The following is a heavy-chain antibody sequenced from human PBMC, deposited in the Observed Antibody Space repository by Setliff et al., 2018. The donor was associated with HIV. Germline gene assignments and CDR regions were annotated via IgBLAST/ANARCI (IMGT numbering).Heavy chain of an antibody. CDR2: INSDGSST. J-gene: IGHJ4*02. V-gene: IGHV3-74*01. CDR1: GFTFSSYW. D-gene: IGHD1-26*01. CDR3: ARVEVRGSYTIDY. Sequence: PGGSLRLSCAASGFTFSSYWMHWVRQAPGKGLVWVSRINSDGSSTTYADSVKGRFTISRDNTKNTLYLQMNSLRAEDTAVYWCARVEVRGSYTIDYWGQGTLVTVSS.